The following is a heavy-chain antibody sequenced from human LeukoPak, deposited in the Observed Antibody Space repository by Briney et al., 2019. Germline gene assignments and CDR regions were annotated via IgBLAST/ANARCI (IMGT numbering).Heavy chain of an antibody. CDR3: VRDSGWFHFDY. Sequence: GGSLRLSCAAPGFSFSSNWMTWVRQAPGKGLEWVAHIKEDGSAENYVDSVKGRFSISRDNAKNSLYLQMNSLRVEDTAVYYCVRDSGWFHFDYWGQGILVTVSP. CDR1: GFSFSSNW. V-gene: IGHV3-7*03. J-gene: IGHJ4*02. CDR2: IKEDGSAE. D-gene: IGHD6-19*01.